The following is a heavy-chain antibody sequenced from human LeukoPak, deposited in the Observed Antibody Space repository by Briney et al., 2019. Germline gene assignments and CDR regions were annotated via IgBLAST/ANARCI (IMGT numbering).Heavy chain of an antibody. CDR3: ARQMNLYFDY. V-gene: IGHV4-39*01. CDR1: GGSISSSSYY. D-gene: IGHD1-14*01. CDR2: MYYSGST. J-gene: IGHJ4*02. Sequence: PSETLSLTCTVSGGSISSSSYYWDWIRQPPGKGLEWIGSMYYSGSTYYNPSLKSRVTISVDTSKNQFSLKASSVTAADTAVYYCARQMNLYFDYWGQGTRVTVSS.